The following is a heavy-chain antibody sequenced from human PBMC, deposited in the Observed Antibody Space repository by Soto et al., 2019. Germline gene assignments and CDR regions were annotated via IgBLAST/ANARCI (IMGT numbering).Heavy chain of an antibody. J-gene: IGHJ4*02. D-gene: IGHD1-7*01. Sequence: QVQLQESGPGLVKPSQTLSLTCTVSGGSISSGDYYWSWIRQPPGKGLEWIGYIYYSGSTYYNPSLKRRVTISVDTSKNQFSLKLSSVTAGDTAVYYCARETGTRGGEFDYWGQGTLVTVSS. V-gene: IGHV4-30-4*01. CDR2: IYYSGST. CDR1: GGSISSGDYY. CDR3: ARETGTRGGEFDY.